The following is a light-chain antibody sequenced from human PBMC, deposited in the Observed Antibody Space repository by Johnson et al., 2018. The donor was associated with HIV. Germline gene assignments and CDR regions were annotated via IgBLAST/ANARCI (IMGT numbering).Light chain of an antibody. V-gene: IGLV1-51*02. CDR3: GTWDSSLSAGGV. CDR2: GNN. Sequence: QSVLTQPPSVSAAPGQKVTISCSGSSSNIANNYVSWYQQFPGTAPKLLIYGNNKRPSGIPDRFSGSKSGTSATLGITGLQTGDEADYYCGTWDSSLSAGGVFGTGTKVTVL. J-gene: IGLJ1*01. CDR1: SSNIANNY.